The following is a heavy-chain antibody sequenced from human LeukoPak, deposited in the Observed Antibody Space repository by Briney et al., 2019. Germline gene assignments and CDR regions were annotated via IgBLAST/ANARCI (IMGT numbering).Heavy chain of an antibody. CDR3: ARASMIVVVIDY. V-gene: IGHV4-30-4*01. CDR1: GGSISSGDYY. J-gene: IGHJ4*02. CDR2: IYYSGST. Sequence: SETLSLTCTVSGGSISSGDYYWSWIRQPPGKGLEWIGYIYYSGSTYYNPSLKSRVTISVDTSKNQFSLKLSSVTAADAAVYYCARASMIVVVIDYWGQGTLVTVSS. D-gene: IGHD3-22*01.